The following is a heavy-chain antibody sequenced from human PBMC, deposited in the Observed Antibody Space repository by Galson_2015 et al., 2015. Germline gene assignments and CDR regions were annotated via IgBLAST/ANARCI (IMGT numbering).Heavy chain of an antibody. V-gene: IGHV1-18*01. D-gene: IGHD4-17*01. Sequence: SVKVSCKASGYTFTNYGITWVRQAPGQGLEWMGWISTSTGTRDSAQELQERDTMTADTYTNTVDMELRSLRSDDTAVYYCAGLNNDYGDFAFDYWGQGTLVTVSS. CDR2: ISTSTGTR. J-gene: IGHJ4*02. CDR1: GYTFTNYG. CDR3: AGLNNDYGDFAFDY.